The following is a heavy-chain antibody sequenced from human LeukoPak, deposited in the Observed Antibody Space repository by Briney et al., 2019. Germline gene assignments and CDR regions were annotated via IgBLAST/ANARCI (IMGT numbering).Heavy chain of an antibody. CDR3: TTGGPRRH. V-gene: IGHV3-15*01. CDR1: GFTFCSDW. Sequence: PGGSLRLSCAASGFTFCSDWMNWFRQAPGRGLEWVGLIRTKTEGATTDNAAPVKGRFAISRDDSRNMLFLQMNSLKTEDTGVYYCTTGGPRRHWGPGTLVTVSS. CDR2: IRTKTEGATT. D-gene: IGHD3-16*01. J-gene: IGHJ4*02.